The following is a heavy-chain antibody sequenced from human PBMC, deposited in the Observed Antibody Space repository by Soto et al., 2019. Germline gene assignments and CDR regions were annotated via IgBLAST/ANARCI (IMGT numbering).Heavy chain of an antibody. V-gene: IGHV3-30*03. Sequence: GGSLRLSCAASGFTFGSYGMHWVRQAPGKGLEWVAVISYDGSNKYYADSVKGRFTISRDNSKNTLYLQMNSLRAEDTAVYYCSFGNCSGGSCYSSYFQHWGQGTLVTVSS. CDR3: SFGNCSGGSCYSSYFQH. CDR1: GFTFGSYG. D-gene: IGHD2-15*01. CDR2: ISYDGSNK. J-gene: IGHJ1*01.